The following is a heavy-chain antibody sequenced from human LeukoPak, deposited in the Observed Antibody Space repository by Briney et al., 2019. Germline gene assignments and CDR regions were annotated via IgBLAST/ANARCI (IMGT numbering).Heavy chain of an antibody. CDR1: GFTFSSYG. Sequence: GGSLRLSCAASGFTFSSYGMHWVRQAPGKGLEWVAFRRYDGSNKYYADSVKGRFTISRDNSKNTLYLQMNSLRAEDTAVYYCAKDKYYYDSSGYYFDHGGQGTLVTVSS. V-gene: IGHV3-30*02. D-gene: IGHD3-22*01. J-gene: IGHJ4*02. CDR3: AKDKYYYDSSGYYFDH. CDR2: RRYDGSNK.